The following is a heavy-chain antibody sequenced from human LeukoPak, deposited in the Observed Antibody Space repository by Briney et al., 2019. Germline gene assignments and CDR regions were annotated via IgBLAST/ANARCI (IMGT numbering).Heavy chain of an antibody. D-gene: IGHD6-19*01. CDR1: GFTFSKYW. CDR3: ATKQWLAPPPDS. J-gene: IGHJ4*02. V-gene: IGHV3-74*01. Sequence: GALRLSCAASGFTFSKYWMLWVRQAPGKGLESVSRINTDGTVTTYADSVKGRFTVSRDNADNTMFLQMNSVRDDDTAVYYCATKQWLAPPPDSWGQGTPVTVSS. CDR2: INTDGTVT.